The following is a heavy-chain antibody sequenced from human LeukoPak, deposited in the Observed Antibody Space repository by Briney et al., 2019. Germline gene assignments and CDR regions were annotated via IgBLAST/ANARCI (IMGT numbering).Heavy chain of an antibody. Sequence: PSETLSHTCTVSGDSIDKSTYYWGWIRQPPGKGLEWIGSIYYTGSTYYNPSLKSRVTVSVDTSKNQFSLKLSSVTAADTAVYYCARSSTTMTTGAYWSQASLVTVSS. CDR2: IYYTGST. D-gene: IGHD4-11*01. CDR1: GDSIDKSTYY. J-gene: IGHJ4*01. CDR3: ARSSTTMTTGAY. V-gene: IGHV4-39*01.